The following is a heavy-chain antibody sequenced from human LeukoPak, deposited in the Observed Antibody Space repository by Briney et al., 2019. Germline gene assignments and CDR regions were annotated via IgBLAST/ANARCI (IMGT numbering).Heavy chain of an antibody. D-gene: IGHD3-16*01. CDR2: IYYSGST. J-gene: IGHJ5*02. CDR1: GGSISSYY. Sequence: NPSETLSLTCTVSGGSISSYYWSWIRQPPGKGLEWIGYIYYSGSTNYNPSLKSRVTISVDTSKNQFSLKLSSVTAADTAVYYCARDPGGWFDPWGQGTLVTVSS. V-gene: IGHV4-59*12. CDR3: ARDPGGWFDP.